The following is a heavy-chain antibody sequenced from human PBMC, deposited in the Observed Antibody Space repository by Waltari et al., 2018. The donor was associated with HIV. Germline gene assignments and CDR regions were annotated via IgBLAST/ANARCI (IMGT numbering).Heavy chain of an antibody. V-gene: IGHV4-4*07. Sequence: QVQLQESGPGLVKPSETLSLSCTVSGGSISSYFWTWIRQPAGKGLEWIGRISTSGSTNFNPSLKSRVTMSVDTSKNQFSLKLSSVTAADTAVYYCARDDRVLGGGLNWFDPWGQGTLVTVSS. CDR3: ARDDRVLGGGLNWFDP. CDR1: GGSISSYF. J-gene: IGHJ5*02. CDR2: ISTSGST. D-gene: IGHD3-16*01.